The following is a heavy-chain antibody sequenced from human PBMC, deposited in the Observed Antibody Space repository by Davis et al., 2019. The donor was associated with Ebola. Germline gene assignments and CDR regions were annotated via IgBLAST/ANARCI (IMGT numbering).Heavy chain of an antibody. CDR1: GFTFSNYW. CDR3: ARAYSSTWPEYFQH. J-gene: IGHJ1*01. CDR2: INQDGSQK. V-gene: IGHV3-7*03. D-gene: IGHD6-6*01. Sequence: GGSLRLSCAASGFTFSNYWMSWVRQAPGQGLEWVANINQDGSQKFYVDSVKGRFTISRDNAKSSVYLEMNSLRAEDTAVYYCARAYSSTWPEYFQHWGQGTLVTVSS.